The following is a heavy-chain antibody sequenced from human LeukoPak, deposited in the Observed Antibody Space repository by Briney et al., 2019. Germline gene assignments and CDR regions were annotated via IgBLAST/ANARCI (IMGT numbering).Heavy chain of an antibody. Sequence: SETLSLTCAVYGGSFSGYYWSWIRQPPGKGLEWIGEINHSGSTNYNPSLKSRVTISVDTSKNQFSLRLSSVTAADTAVYYCARERDDYNWNYGGRNWFDPWGQGTLVTVSS. CDR1: GGSFSGYY. CDR2: INHSGST. V-gene: IGHV4-34*01. CDR3: ARERDDYNWNYGGRNWFDP. D-gene: IGHD1-7*01. J-gene: IGHJ5*02.